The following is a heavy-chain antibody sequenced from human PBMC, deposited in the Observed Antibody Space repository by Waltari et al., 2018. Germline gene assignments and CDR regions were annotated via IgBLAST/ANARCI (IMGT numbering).Heavy chain of an antibody. J-gene: IGHJ3*02. V-gene: IGHV3-48*04. Sequence: EVQLVESGGGLVQPGGSLRLSCAASGFTFSSYSMNWVRQAPGKGLEWVSYISSSSSTIYYADSGKGRFTISRDNAKNSLYLQMNSLRAEDTAVYYCARGGPNYYDSSGYYPGAFDIWGQGTMVTVSS. D-gene: IGHD3-22*01. CDR2: ISSSSSTI. CDR1: GFTFSSYS. CDR3: ARGGPNYYDSSGYYPGAFDI.